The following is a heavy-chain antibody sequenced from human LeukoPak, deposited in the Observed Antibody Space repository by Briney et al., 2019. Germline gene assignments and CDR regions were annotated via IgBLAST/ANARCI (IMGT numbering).Heavy chain of an antibody. CDR2: ISSSGSTI. J-gene: IGHJ6*02. CDR1: GFTFIMYE. D-gene: IGHD2-2*01. Sequence: GASVRLSCSASGFTFIMYEMSWARQAPGKGLEWVSYISSSGSTIYYADSVKGRFTISSDNAKNSLYLQMNSLRAEDTAVYYCARRRTIVVVPAALYGMDVWGQGTTVTVSS. CDR3: ARRRTIVVVPAALYGMDV. V-gene: IGHV3-48*03.